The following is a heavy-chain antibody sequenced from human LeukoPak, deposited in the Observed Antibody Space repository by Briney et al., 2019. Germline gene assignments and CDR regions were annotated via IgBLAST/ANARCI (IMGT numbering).Heavy chain of an antibody. CDR2: IIPIFGTA. D-gene: IGHD1-26*01. Sequence: SVKVSCKASGGTFSSYAISWVRQAPGQGLEWMGGIIPIFGTANYAQKFQGRVTITADESTSTAYMELSSLRSEDTAVYYCARDMGELHWFDPWGQGTLVTVSS. CDR1: GGTFSSYA. V-gene: IGHV1-69*01. J-gene: IGHJ5*02. CDR3: ARDMGELHWFDP.